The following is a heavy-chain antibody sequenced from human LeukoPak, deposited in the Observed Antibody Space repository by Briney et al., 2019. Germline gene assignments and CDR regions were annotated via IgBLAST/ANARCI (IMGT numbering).Heavy chain of an antibody. V-gene: IGHV1-69*05. CDR2: IIPIFGTA. CDR1: GGTFSSYA. Sequence: GASVKVSCTASGGTFSSYAISWVRQAPGQGLEWMGGIIPIFGTANYAQKFQGRVTITTDESTSTAYMELSSLRSEDTAVYYCARDRTGKFDYWGQGTLVTVSP. CDR3: ARDRTGKFDY. D-gene: IGHD1/OR15-1a*01. J-gene: IGHJ4*02.